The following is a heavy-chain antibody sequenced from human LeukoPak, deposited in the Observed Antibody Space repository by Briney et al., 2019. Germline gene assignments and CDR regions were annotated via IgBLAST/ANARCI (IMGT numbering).Heavy chain of an antibody. D-gene: IGHD6-6*01. CDR1: GFAFRNYN. CDR3: ARDVDSRYGRSSGYFQH. J-gene: IGHJ1*01. CDR2: ISGGTGTI. V-gene: IGHV3-48*01. Sequence: PGGSLRVSCAASGFAFRNYNMNWVRQAPGKGLEWVSYISGGTGTIYYADSVKGRFTISRDNARDSLYLQMNSLRAEDTAVYYCARDVDSRYGRSSGYFQHWGQGTLVTVSS.